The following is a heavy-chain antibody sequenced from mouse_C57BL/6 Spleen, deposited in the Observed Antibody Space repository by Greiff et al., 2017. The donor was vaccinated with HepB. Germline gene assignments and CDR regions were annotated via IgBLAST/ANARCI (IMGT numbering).Heavy chain of an antibody. CDR1: GYSITSGYY. D-gene: IGHD2-4*01. Sequence: EVKLLESGPGLVKPSQSLSLTCSVTGYSITSGYYWNWIRQFPGNKLEWMGYISYDGSNNYNPSLKNRISITRDTSKNQFFLKLNSVTTEDTATYYCAREDDYYFDYWAKAPLSQSPQ. CDR2: ISYDGSN. CDR3: AREDDYYFDY. V-gene: IGHV3-6*01. J-gene: IGHJ2*01.